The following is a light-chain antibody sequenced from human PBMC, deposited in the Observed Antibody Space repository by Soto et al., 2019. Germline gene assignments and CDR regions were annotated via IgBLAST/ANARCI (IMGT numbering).Light chain of an antibody. CDR1: SSDVGYYNY. CDR2: EVS. V-gene: IGLV2-14*01. Sequence: QSALTQPASVSGSPGQSITISCTGTSSDVGYYNYVSWYQHHPGKVPKLMIYEVSNRPSGVSNRFSGSKSGNTASLTISGLQAEDEADYYCSSYTTSSTQVFGGGTSSPS. CDR3: SSYTTSSTQV. J-gene: IGLJ3*02.